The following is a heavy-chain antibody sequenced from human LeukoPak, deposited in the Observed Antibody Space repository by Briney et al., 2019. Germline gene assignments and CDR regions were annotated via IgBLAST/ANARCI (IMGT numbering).Heavy chain of an antibody. CDR1: GFTLSSYA. J-gene: IGHJ4*02. CDR3: AKDLWSVTDGLDY. V-gene: IGHV3-30*04. CDR2: ISYDGSNK. D-gene: IGHD3/OR15-3a*01. Sequence: PGGSLRLSCAAPGFTLSSYAMPWFRRAPAKGLEWVAVISYDGSNKYYADSVKGRFTISRDNSKNTLYLQMNSLRAEDTAVYYCAKDLWSVTDGLDYWGQGTLVTVSS.